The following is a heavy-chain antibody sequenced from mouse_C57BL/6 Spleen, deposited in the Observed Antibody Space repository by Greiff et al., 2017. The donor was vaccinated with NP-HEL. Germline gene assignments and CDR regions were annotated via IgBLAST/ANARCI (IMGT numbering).Heavy chain of an antibody. D-gene: IGHD2-4*01. Sequence: EVQLVESGGGLVKPGGSLKLSCAASGFTFSSYAMAWVRQTPEKRLEWVATISDGGSYTYYPANVKGRFTITRDNAKNNLYLQMSHLKSEDTAMYYCARGGLRSYWYCDVWGTGTTVTVSS. J-gene: IGHJ1*03. CDR3: ARGGLRSYWYCDV. CDR2: ISDGGSYT. V-gene: IGHV5-4*01. CDR1: GFTFSSYA.